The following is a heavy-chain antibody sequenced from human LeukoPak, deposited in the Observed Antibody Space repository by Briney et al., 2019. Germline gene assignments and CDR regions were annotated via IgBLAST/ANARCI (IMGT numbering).Heavy chain of an antibody. V-gene: IGHV3-30*01. Sequence: PGGSLRLSCAASGFTFSSYAMHWVRQAPGKGLEWVAVISYDGSNKYYADSVKGRFTISRDNSKNTLYLQMNSLRAEDTAVYYCARGICSSTSCGFYNWGQRTLVTVSS. CDR2: ISYDGSNK. CDR3: ARGICSSTSCGFYN. CDR1: GFTFSSYA. J-gene: IGHJ4*02. D-gene: IGHD2-2*01.